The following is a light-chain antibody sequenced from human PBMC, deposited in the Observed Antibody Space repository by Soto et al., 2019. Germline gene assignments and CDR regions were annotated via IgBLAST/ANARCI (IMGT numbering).Light chain of an antibody. CDR2: AAS. V-gene: IGKV1-39*01. CDR1: QSISSY. J-gene: IGKJ4*01. Sequence: DIPMTQSPSSLSASVRDRVTITCRASQSISSYLNWYQQKPGKAPKLLIYAASSLQSGVPSRFSGSGSGTDFTLTISSLQPEDFATYYCQQSYSTPPGTFGGGTKVEIK. CDR3: QQSYSTPPGT.